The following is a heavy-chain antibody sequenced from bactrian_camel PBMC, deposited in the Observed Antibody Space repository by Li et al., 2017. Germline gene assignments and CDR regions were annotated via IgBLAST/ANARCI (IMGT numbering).Heavy chain of an antibody. Sequence: HVQLVESGGGSVQSGGSLKLSCAASGYTVSSNCMGWFRQAPGKAREGIAGTDRTGRGTYYAGSVKGRFTISQDNAKNTVYLQLNSLKTEDMAMYYCAKAPTTGWVLAQPFGYWGQGTQVTVS. CDR2: TDRTGRGT. CDR3: AKAPTTGWVLAQPFGY. D-gene: IGHD5*01. CDR1: GYTVSSNC. J-gene: IGHJ6*01. V-gene: IGHV3S6*01.